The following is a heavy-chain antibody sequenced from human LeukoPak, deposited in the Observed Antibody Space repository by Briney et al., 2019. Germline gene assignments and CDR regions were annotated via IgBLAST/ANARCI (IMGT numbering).Heavy chain of an antibody. Sequence: PSETLSLSCTVSGGSISSYYWSWIRQPPGKGLEWIGYIYYSGSTNYNPSLKSRVTISVDTSKNQFSLKLSSVTAADTAVYYCARAPSYGERAFDYWGQGTLVTVSS. V-gene: IGHV4-59*01. J-gene: IGHJ4*02. D-gene: IGHD4-17*01. CDR3: ARAPSYGERAFDY. CDR2: IYYSGST. CDR1: GGSISSYY.